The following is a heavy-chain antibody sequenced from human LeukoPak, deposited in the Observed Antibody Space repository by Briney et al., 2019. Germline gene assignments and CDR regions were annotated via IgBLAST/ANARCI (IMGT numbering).Heavy chain of an antibody. D-gene: IGHD2-15*01. CDR3: ARIGYCSGGSCYPLDY. Sequence: SETLSLTCTVSGGSISSGGYYWSWIRQHPGKGLEWIGYIYYSGSTYYNPSLKSRVTISVDTSKNQFSLKLSSVTAADTAVYYCARIGYCSGGSCYPLDYWGQGTLVTVSS. V-gene: IGHV4-31*03. CDR1: GGSISSGGYY. CDR2: IYYSGST. J-gene: IGHJ4*02.